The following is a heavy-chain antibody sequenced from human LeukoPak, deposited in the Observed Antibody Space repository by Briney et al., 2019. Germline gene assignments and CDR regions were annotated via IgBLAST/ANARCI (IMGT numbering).Heavy chain of an antibody. J-gene: IGHJ4*02. Sequence: SLKVSSKASRVTFSVDAINCVRQTPGQRLEWIGRTIPILGLATYAQKLQDRVKITTRKSTSTAYMEASRLRSEDTGVYFCARVDRYFDWLPFDSWGQGTLVTVSS. CDR2: TIPILGLA. D-gene: IGHD3-9*01. V-gene: IGHV1-69*04. CDR1: RVTFSVDA. CDR3: ARVDRYFDWLPFDS.